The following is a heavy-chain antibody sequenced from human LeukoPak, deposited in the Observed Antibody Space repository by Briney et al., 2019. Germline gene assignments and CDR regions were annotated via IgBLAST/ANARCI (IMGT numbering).Heavy chain of an antibody. D-gene: IGHD6-13*01. CDR1: GFTFSSYE. CDR3: AKGGYSNSPGYMDV. CDR2: ISSNGSTI. Sequence: GGSLRLSCAASGFTFSSYEMNWVRQAPGKGLEWVSYISSNGSTIYYADSVKGRFTISRDNVKNSLYLQMNSLRAEDMALYYCAKGGYSNSPGYMDVWGKGTTVTVSS. J-gene: IGHJ6*03. V-gene: IGHV3-48*03.